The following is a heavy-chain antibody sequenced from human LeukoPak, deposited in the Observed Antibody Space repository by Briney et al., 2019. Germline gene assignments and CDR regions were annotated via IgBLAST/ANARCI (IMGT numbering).Heavy chain of an antibody. Sequence: SETLSLTCTVSGYSISSGYYWGWLRQPPGKGLEWIGSIYHSGSTYYNPSLKSRVTISVDTSKNQFSLKLSSVTAADTAVYYCASLRVVPAANYLFDYWGQGTLVTVSS. D-gene: IGHD2-2*01. CDR3: ASLRVVPAANYLFDY. V-gene: IGHV4-38-2*02. CDR2: IYHSGST. J-gene: IGHJ4*02. CDR1: GYSISSGYY.